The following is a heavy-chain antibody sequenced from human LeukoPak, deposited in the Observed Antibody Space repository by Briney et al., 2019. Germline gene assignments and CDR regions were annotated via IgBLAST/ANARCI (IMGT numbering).Heavy chain of an antibody. V-gene: IGHV4-39*01. CDR3: ARAGRSSGTDY. J-gene: IGHJ4*02. CDR1: GGSISSSSYY. CDR2: IYYSGST. Sequence: PSETLSLTCTVSGGSISSSSYYWGWIRQPPGKGLEWIGSIYYSGSTYYNPSLKSRVTISVDTSKNQSSLKLSSVTAADTAVYYCARAGRSSGTDYWGQGTLVTVSS. D-gene: IGHD3-10*01.